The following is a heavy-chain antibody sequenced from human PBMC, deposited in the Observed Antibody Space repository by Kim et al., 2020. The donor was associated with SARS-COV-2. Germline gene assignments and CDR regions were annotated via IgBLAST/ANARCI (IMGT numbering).Heavy chain of an antibody. CDR3: ARGPRRYCGSDCLYGMDV. V-gene: IGHV3-74*01. Sequence: GGSLRLSCAASGFTFSSYWMHWVRQAPGKGLVWVSRINSDGSSTSYADSVKGRFTISRDNAKNTLYLQMNSLRAEDTAVYYCARGPRRYCGSDCLYGMDVWGQGTTVTVSS. CDR2: INSDGSST. J-gene: IGHJ6*02. D-gene: IGHD2-21*02. CDR1: GFTFSSYW.